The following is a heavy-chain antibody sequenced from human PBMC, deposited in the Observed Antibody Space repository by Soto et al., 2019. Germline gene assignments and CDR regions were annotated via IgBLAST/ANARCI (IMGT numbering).Heavy chain of an antibody. CDR1: GYTFTSYY. Sequence: QVQLVQSGAEVKKPGASVKLSCKASGYTFTSYYIHWVRQAPGHGLEWMAIINPSGGSTDYAQKFQGRVTLTRDTSTSTVHMELSSLRSEDTAVYYCARPGISRATGYHFGMDVWGQGTTVTVS. CDR3: ARPGISRATGYHFGMDV. J-gene: IGHJ6*02. V-gene: IGHV1-46*01. D-gene: IGHD1-1*01. CDR2: INPSGGST.